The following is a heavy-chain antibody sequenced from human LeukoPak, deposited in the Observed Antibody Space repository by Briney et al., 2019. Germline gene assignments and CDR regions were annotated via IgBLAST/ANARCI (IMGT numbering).Heavy chain of an antibody. J-gene: IGHJ4*02. CDR2: ISVSGGTT. CDR3: AKAGLTATSYFDF. Sequence: GGSLRLSCAASGFTFSSYAMSWVRQAPGKGLEWVSGISVSGGTTYYADSVKGRLTISRDNSKNTLYLQMNSLRAEDTAVYYCAKAGLTATSYFDFWGQGTLATVSS. CDR1: GFTFSSYA. D-gene: IGHD4/OR15-4a*01. V-gene: IGHV3-23*01.